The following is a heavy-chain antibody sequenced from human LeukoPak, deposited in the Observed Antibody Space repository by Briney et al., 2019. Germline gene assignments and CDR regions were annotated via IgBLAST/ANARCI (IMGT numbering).Heavy chain of an antibody. CDR3: ARESWYYYGSGSPIDY. CDR1: GGSFSGYY. J-gene: IGHJ4*02. V-gene: IGHV4-34*01. CDR2: INHSGST. D-gene: IGHD3-10*01. Sequence: SETLSLTCAVYGGSFSGYYWSWIRQPPGKGLEWIGEINHSGSTNYNPSLKSRVTISVDTSKNQFSLKLSSVTAADTAVYYCARESWYYYGSGSPIDYWGQGTLVTVSS.